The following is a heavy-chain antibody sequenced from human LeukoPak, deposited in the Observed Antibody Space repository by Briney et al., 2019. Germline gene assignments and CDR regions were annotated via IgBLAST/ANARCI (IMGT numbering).Heavy chain of an antibody. CDR2: IIPILGIA. V-gene: IGHV1-69*04. CDR1: GGTFSSYA. Sequence: SVKVSCTASGGTFSSYAISWVRQAPGQGLEWMGRIIPILGIANYAQKFQGRVTITADKSTSTAYMELSSLRSEDTAVYYCARDLLYYYDSSGYLFDYWGQGTLVTVSS. J-gene: IGHJ4*02. D-gene: IGHD3-22*01. CDR3: ARDLLYYYDSSGYLFDY.